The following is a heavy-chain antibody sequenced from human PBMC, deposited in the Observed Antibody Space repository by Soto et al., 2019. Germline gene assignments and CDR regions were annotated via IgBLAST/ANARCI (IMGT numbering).Heavy chain of an antibody. CDR3: TRGSYGDY. D-gene: IGHD3-10*01. CDR2: ISAHNGNT. CDR1: GYAFTTYC. J-gene: IGHJ4*02. V-gene: IGHV1-18*01. Sequence: QVHLVQSGAEVKKPGASVKVSCKGSGYAFTTYCITWVRQAPGQGLEWMGCISAHNGNTNYAQKLQGRVTVTRDTSSSTDNMELRSLRSDDSYGYYCTRGSYGDYWGQGALVTVSS.